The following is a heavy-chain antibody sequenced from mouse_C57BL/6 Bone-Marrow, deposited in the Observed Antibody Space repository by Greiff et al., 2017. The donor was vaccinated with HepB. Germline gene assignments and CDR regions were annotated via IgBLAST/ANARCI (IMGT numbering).Heavy chain of an antibody. CDR2: IDPSDSYT. CDR1: GYTFTSYW. J-gene: IGHJ4*01. V-gene: IGHV1-50*01. CDR3: ARDLGDYYGSSPYAMDY. D-gene: IGHD1-1*01. Sequence: QVQLQQPGAELVKPGASVKLSCKASGYTFTSYWMQWVKQRPGQGLEWIGEIDPSDSYTNYNQKFKGKATLTVDTSSSTAYMQLSSLTSEDSAVYYCARDLGDYYGSSPYAMDYWGQGTSVTVSS.